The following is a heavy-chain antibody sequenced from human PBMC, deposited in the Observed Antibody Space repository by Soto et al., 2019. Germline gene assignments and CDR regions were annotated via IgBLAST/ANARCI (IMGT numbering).Heavy chain of an antibody. CDR1: GGSISSSGYY. V-gene: IGHV4-61*05. D-gene: IGHD3-10*01. CDR2: TYYSGST. J-gene: IGHJ4*02. Sequence: SETLSLTCTVSGGSISSSGYYWGWIRQPPGKGLEWIGYTYYSGSTNYNPSLKSRVTISVDTSKNQFSPKLNSMTAADTAVYYCARHNYGSGSTYFDYWGQGTLVTVSS. CDR3: ARHNYGSGSTYFDY.